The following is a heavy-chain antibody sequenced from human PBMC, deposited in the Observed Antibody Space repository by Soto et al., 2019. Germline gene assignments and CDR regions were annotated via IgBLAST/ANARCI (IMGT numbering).Heavy chain of an antibody. Sequence: PSETLSLTCRVSGGSSSSQYWTWIRQPPGKGLEWIGYVYNSGSTNYNPSLKSRVTISEDTSKSQFSLKVNSMTAADAAVYYCARCSRDAVAGYTLDNWGEGIFVTVSS. CDR1: GGSSSSQY. CDR2: VYNSGST. V-gene: IGHV4-59*11. CDR3: ARCSRDAVAGYTLDN. D-gene: IGHD1-1*01. J-gene: IGHJ4*02.